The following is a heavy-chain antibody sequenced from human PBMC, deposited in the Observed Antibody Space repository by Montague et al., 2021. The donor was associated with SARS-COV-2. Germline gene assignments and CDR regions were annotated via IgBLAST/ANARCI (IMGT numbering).Heavy chain of an antibody. CDR1: GGSISSYY. CDR3: ARHHPWYRYFYSLDV. J-gene: IGHJ6*04. D-gene: IGHD2-15*01. V-gene: IGHV4-59*01. CDR2: LYYSGST. Sequence: SETLSLTCTVSGGSISSYYWSWIRQPPGKGLEWIGYLYYSGSTNYNPSLESRVTISVDTSKNQFSLRLNSVAAADTAVYYCARHHPWYRYFYSLDVWGKGTTVTVSS.